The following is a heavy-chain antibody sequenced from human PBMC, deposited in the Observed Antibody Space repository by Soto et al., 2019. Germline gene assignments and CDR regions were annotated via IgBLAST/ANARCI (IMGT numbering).Heavy chain of an antibody. Sequence: SETLSLTCPVSGDSINNYYWTWIRQPPGKGLEWIGYIYDSGSTSYNPSLKSRLTISVDTSKNQFSLKLKSVTAADTAVYYCARGTKYYYQGMDVWGQGTTVTVSS. CDR2: IYDSGST. CDR1: GDSINNYY. V-gene: IGHV4-59*01. CDR3: ARGTKYYYQGMDV. J-gene: IGHJ6*02.